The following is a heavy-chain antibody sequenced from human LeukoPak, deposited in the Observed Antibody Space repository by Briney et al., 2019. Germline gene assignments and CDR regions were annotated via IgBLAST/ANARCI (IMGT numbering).Heavy chain of an antibody. D-gene: IGHD2-15*01. V-gene: IGHV1-18*04. CDR2: ISAYNGNT. CDR1: GHTFTGDY. J-gene: IGHJ6*02. Sequence: GASVKVSCKASGHTFTGDYMHWVRQAPGQGLEWMGWISAYNGNTNYAQKLQGRVTMTTDTSTSTAYMELRSLRSDDTAVYYCARAAGYCSGGSCYSGRSHYYGMDVWGQGTTVTVSS. CDR3: ARAAGYCSGGSCYSGRSHYYGMDV.